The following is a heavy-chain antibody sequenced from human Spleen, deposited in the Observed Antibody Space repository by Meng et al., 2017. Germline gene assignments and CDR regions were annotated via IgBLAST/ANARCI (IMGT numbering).Heavy chain of an antibody. CDR3: ARHAAPAGMWGWFDP. D-gene: IGHD2-2*01. Sequence: GESLKISWKGSGYIFTSYWIGWVRQMPGRGLEWMGIIYPSDSNTRYSPSFQGQVTFSVDKSINTAYLQWSSLEASDTAMYYCARHAAPAGMWGWFDPWGQGTLVTVSS. J-gene: IGHJ5*02. CDR1: GYIFTSYW. V-gene: IGHV5-51*01. CDR2: IYPSDSNT.